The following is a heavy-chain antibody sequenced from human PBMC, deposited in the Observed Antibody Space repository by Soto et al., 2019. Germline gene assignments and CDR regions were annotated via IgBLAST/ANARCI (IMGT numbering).Heavy chain of an antibody. V-gene: IGHV3-74*01. CDR3: TRDRGGGGGY. J-gene: IGHJ4*02. CDR1: GFTFSSYW. Sequence: EVQLVESGGGLVQPGGSLRLSCAASGFTFSSYWMHWVRQAPGKGLVWVSRTNEDGSTINYADSVKGRFTISRDNAKNTLYGEMKGLRAEDTVVYYCTRDRGGGGGYWGQGTLVTVSS. D-gene: IGHD3-16*01. CDR2: TNEDGSTI.